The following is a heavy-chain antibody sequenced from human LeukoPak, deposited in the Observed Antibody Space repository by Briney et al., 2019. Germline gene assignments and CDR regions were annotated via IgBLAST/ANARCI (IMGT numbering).Heavy chain of an antibody. D-gene: IGHD3-9*01. CDR1: GFTFSDYY. CDR2: ITSTSTYI. CDR3: ARDDYYDMLTAYPDDAFDI. Sequence: GGSLRLSCAASGFTFSDYYMSWARQAPGKGLEWVSSITSTSTYIYYADSVKGRFTISRDNAKNSLYLQMNSLSAEDTAVYYCARDDYYDMLTAYPDDAFDIWGQGTIVTVSS. V-gene: IGHV3-11*06. J-gene: IGHJ3*02.